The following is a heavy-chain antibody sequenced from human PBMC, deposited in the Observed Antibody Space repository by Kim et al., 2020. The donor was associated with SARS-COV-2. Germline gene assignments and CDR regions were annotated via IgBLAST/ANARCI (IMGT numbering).Heavy chain of an antibody. D-gene: IGHD6-13*01. J-gene: IGHJ4*02. CDR3: ARVGAAAGTNY. V-gene: IGHV3-66*01. Sequence: RTYYADSVKGRFTISRDNSKNTLYLKMNSLRAEDTAVYYCARVGAAAGTNYWGQGTLVTVSS. CDR2: RT.